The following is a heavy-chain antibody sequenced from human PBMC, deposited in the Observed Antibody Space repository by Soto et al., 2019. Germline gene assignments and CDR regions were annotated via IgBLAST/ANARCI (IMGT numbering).Heavy chain of an antibody. V-gene: IGHV1-18*01. CDR1: GFTFSNYG. Sequence: QVQMLQSGAEVKKPGASVKVSCKASGFTFSNYGISWVRQAPGQGLEWMGCISGYNGHTRYAQKVQGRATMTTDTSTSTAYFELRSLSSDDTAVYYCARDSPILGVVILRHWGQGTLVTVSS. CDR3: ARDSPILGVVILRH. D-gene: IGHD3-3*01. J-gene: IGHJ4*02. CDR2: ISGYNGHT.